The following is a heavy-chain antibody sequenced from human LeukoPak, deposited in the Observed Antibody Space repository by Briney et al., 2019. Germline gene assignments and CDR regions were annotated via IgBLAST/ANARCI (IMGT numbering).Heavy chain of an antibody. Sequence: SDTLSLTCSDSDGSINRCYWNWIRRPRGKGLEWVGYIYYNGNTNYSPSLKSRVTMSVDTSKNLFSLKVSSVTAADTAVYYCARGRSNYYGMDVWGQGTTVTVSS. CDR2: IYYNGNT. CDR3: ARGRSNYYGMDV. J-gene: IGHJ6*02. D-gene: IGHD1-26*01. V-gene: IGHV4-59*01. CDR1: DGSINRCY.